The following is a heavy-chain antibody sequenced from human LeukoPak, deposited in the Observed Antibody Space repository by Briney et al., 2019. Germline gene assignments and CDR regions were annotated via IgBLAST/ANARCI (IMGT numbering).Heavy chain of an antibody. Sequence: GGSLRLSCAASGFTFSSYGMHWVRQAPGKGLEWVANIKQDGSEKTYVDSVKGRFTISRDNAKNSLYLQMNSLGAEDTAVYFCARYSTGGSYFDCWGQGTLVTVSS. CDR2: IKQDGSEK. J-gene: IGHJ4*02. D-gene: IGHD2-15*01. CDR1: GFTFSSYG. V-gene: IGHV3-7*05. CDR3: ARYSTGGSYFDC.